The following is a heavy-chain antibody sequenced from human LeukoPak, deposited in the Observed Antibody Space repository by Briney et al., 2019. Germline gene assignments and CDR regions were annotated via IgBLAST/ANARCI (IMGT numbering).Heavy chain of an antibody. CDR2: IYSGGST. Sequence: PGGSLRLSCAASGFTVSSNYMSWVRQAPGKGLERVSVIYSGGSTYYADSVKGRFTISRDNSKNTLYLQMNSLRAEDTAVYYCARTDYDILTGYMAWDYWGQGTLVTVSS. J-gene: IGHJ4*02. CDR1: GFTVSSNY. CDR3: ARTDYDILTGYMAWDY. V-gene: IGHV3-53*01. D-gene: IGHD3-9*01.